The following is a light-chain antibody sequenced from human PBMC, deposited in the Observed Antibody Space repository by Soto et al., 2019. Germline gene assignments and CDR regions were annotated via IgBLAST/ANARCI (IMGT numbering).Light chain of an antibody. CDR1: QTISNTY. Sequence: EIVLTQSPGTLSLSPGEGATLSCRASQTISNTYLAWYQQKPGQAPRLLIYGASSRATGIPDRFSGSGSGTDFTLTISGLEPEDCAVYYCQSYGRTVFTFGPGTKVDIK. J-gene: IGKJ3*01. V-gene: IGKV3-20*01. CDR2: GAS. CDR3: QSYGRTVFT.